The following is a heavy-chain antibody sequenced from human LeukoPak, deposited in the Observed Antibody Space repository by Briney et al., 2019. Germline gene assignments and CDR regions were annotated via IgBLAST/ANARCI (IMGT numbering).Heavy chain of an antibody. CDR3: AKDRAYSISSFGRSVDY. V-gene: IGHV3-48*03. J-gene: IGHJ4*02. CDR1: GFTFRSYE. D-gene: IGHD6-6*01. CDR2: ISSSGSTI. Sequence: PGGSLRLSCAASGFTFRSYEMNWVRQAPGKGLEWVSYISSSGSTIYYADSAKGRFTISRDNARNSLYLQMNSLRAEDTAVYYCAKDRAYSISSFGRSVDYWGQGTLVIVSS.